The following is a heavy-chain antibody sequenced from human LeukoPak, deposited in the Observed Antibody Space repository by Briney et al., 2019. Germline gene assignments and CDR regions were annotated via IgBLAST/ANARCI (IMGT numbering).Heavy chain of an antibody. CDR3: ARDLYDYGDWNWFDP. CDR2: ISYDGSNK. V-gene: IGHV3-30-3*01. CDR1: GFTFSSYA. D-gene: IGHD4-17*01. J-gene: IGHJ5*02. Sequence: GGSLRLSCAASGFTFSSYAMHWVRQAPGKGLEWVAVISYDGSNKYYADSVKGRFTISRDNSKNTLYLQMNSLRAEDTAVYYCARDLYDYGDWNWFDPWGQGTLVTVSS.